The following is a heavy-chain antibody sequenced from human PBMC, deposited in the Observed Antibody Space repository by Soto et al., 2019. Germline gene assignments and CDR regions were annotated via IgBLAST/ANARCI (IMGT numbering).Heavy chain of an antibody. CDR1: GFTFSSYS. CDR3: PNDPPPGWHFDY. V-gene: IGHV3-48*02. Sequence: EAQLVESGGGLVQPGGSLRLSCAASGFTFSSYSMNWVRQAPGKGLEWISYISSSSSTIYYADSVKGRFTIARDNARNPLYLQMNSLRDEDPAMYAWPNDPPPGWHFDYWGQGALVTVSS. J-gene: IGHJ4*02. D-gene: IGHD6-19*01. CDR2: ISSSSSTI.